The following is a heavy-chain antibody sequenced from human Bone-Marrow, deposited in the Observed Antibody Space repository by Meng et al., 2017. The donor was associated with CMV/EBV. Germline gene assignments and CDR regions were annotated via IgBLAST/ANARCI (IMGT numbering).Heavy chain of an antibody. D-gene: IGHD6-6*01. CDR2: IYPGDSDT. CDR3: ARGRIAARAYYGMDV. J-gene: IGHJ6*02. V-gene: IGHV5-51*01. CDR1: GYSFTSYW. Sequence: KVSCKGSGYSFTSYWIGWVRQMPGKGLEWMGIIYPGDSDTRYSPSFQGQVTISADKSISTAYLQWSSLKASDTAMYYCARGRIAARAYYGMDVWGQGTTVTVSS.